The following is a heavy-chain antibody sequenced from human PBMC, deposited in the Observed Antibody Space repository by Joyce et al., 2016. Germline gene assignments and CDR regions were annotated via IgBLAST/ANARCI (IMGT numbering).Heavy chain of an antibody. D-gene: IGHD3-9*01. J-gene: IGHJ3*02. V-gene: IGHV3-30-3*01. CDR3: ARDIFPIEPNDAFDI. CDR1: GFTFNSYA. Sequence: QVQLVESGGGVIQPGRSLRLSCAASGFTFNSYAMHWVRQAPGKGLKWVAFISYDGSTNSYADSVKGRFTISRDKSKNTLYLQMNTLGAEDTAVYYCARDIFPIEPNDAFDIWGQGTMVSISS. CDR2: ISYDGSTN.